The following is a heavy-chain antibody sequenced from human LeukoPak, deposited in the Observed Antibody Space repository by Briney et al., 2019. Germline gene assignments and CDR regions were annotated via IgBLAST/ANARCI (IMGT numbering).Heavy chain of an antibody. J-gene: IGHJ4*02. Sequence: ASVTVSCKASGYTFTSYYMHWVRQAPGQGLEWMGLINPSGGSTSYAQKFQGRVTMTRDTSTSTVYMELSSLRSEDTAVYYCATLGDYYDSSGYYQQAGYFDYWGQGTLVTVSS. D-gene: IGHD3-22*01. CDR1: GYTFTSYY. CDR2: INPSGGST. CDR3: ATLGDYYDSSGYYQQAGYFDY. V-gene: IGHV1-46*01.